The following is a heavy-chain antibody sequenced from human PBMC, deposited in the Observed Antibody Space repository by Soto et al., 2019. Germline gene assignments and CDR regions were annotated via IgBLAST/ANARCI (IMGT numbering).Heavy chain of an antibody. V-gene: IGHV3-23*01. CDR2: ISGSGGST. CDR1: GSTFMLHC. Sequence: GMSIRHYCAASGSTFMLHCMHWARESQEKGLEWVSAISGSGGSTYYADSVKGRFTISRDNSKNTLYLQMNSLRAEDTAVYYCARDRGRDYGDYLFDDSAYNEMYVWSQGATLTISS. D-gene: IGHD4-17*01. CDR3: ARDRGRDYGDYLFDDSAYNEMYV. J-gene: IGHJ6*02.